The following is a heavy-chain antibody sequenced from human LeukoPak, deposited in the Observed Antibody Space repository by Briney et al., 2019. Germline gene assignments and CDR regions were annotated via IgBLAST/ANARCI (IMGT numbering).Heavy chain of an antibody. V-gene: IGHV4-34*01. CDR1: GGSFSGYY. CDR3: ARDPLGEGY. Sequence: SETLSLTCAVYGGSFSGYYWSWIRQPPGKGLEWIGEINHSGSTNYNPSLKSRVTISVDTSKDQFSLKLSSVTAADTAVYYCARDPLGEGYWGQGTLVTVSS. CDR2: INHSGST. D-gene: IGHD3-10*01. J-gene: IGHJ4*02.